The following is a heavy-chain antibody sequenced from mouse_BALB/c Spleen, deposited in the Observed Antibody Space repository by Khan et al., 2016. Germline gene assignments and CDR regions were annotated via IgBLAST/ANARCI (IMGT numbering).Heavy chain of an antibody. D-gene: IGHD2-10*01. CDR2: IYPGDGDT. Sequence: QVQLKESGAELARPGASVKLSCKASGYTFTSYWMQWVKQRPGQGLEWIGAIYPGDGDTGYSQKFKGKATLTADKSSNPAYIQLSSLASEYSAVYYCARTYYGSLDYWGQGTTLTVSS. CDR1: GYTFTSYW. CDR3: ARTYYGSLDY. J-gene: IGHJ2*01. V-gene: IGHV1-87*01.